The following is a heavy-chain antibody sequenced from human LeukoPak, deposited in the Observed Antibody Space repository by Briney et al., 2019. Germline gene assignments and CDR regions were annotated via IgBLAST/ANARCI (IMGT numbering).Heavy chain of an antibody. Sequence: GGSLRLSCAASGFAFSSYVMSWVRQAPGKGLEWVSGISGSGGSTYDADSVKGRFTISRDNSKNTLYLQMNRLRAEDTAVYYCAKGGSGSYHYYVGMDVWGQGTTVSVSS. CDR1: GFAFSSYV. V-gene: IGHV3-23*01. D-gene: IGHD3-10*01. CDR2: ISGSGGST. CDR3: AKGGSGSYHYYVGMDV. J-gene: IGHJ6*02.